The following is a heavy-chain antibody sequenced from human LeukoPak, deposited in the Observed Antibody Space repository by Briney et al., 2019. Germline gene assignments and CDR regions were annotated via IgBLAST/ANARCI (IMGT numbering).Heavy chain of an antibody. CDR2: INPNSGGT. Sequence: GASVKVSCKASGYTFTSYGISWVRQAPGQGLEWMGWINPNSGGTNYAQKFQGRVTMTRDTSISTAYMELSRLRSDDTAVYYCASITIFGDDLDYYYGMDVWGQGTTVTVSS. V-gene: IGHV1-2*02. J-gene: IGHJ6*02. CDR3: ASITIFGDDLDYYYGMDV. D-gene: IGHD3-3*01. CDR1: GYTFTSYG.